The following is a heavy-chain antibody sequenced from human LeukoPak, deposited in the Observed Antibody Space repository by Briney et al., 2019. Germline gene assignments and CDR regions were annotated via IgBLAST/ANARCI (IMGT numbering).Heavy chain of an antibody. CDR3: ASLYCSSTSCSPRLDY. V-gene: IGHV4-30-4*01. J-gene: IGHJ4*02. Sequence: SETLSLTCTVSGGSISSGEYYWGWIRQPPGKGLEWIGYIYYSGSTYYNPSLKSRVTISVDTSKNQFSLKLSSVTAADTAVYYCASLYCSSTSCSPRLDYWGQGTLVTVSS. D-gene: IGHD2-2*01. CDR2: IYYSGST. CDR1: GGSISSGEYY.